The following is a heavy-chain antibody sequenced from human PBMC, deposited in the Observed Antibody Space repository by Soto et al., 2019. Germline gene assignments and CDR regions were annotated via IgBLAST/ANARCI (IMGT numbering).Heavy chain of an antibody. CDR2: IYPGDSDT. CDR3: ARGSRPHYYYYGMDV. J-gene: IGHJ6*02. V-gene: IGHV5-51*01. Sequence: PGESLKISCKGSGYSFTSYWIGWVRQMPGKGLEWMGIIYPGDSDTRYSPSFQGQVTISAEKSISTAYLQWSSLKASDTAMYYCARGSRPHYYYYGMDVWGQGTTVTVSS. CDR1: GYSFTSYW.